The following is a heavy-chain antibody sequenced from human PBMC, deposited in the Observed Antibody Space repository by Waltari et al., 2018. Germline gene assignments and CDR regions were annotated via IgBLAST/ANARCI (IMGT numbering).Heavy chain of an antibody. CDR3: ARERRSSYFLVDWFDP. V-gene: IGHV4-38-2*02. J-gene: IGHJ5*02. CDR2: IYHSGRT. CDR1: GYSISSGYY. D-gene: IGHD2-15*01. Sequence: QVQLQESGPGLVKPSETLSLTCAVSGYSISSGYYWGWIRQPPGKGLEWIGSIYHSGRTYHHPPLTSRVTISVDTSKNQFSLKLSSVTAADTAVYYCARERRSSYFLVDWFDPWGQGTLVTVSS.